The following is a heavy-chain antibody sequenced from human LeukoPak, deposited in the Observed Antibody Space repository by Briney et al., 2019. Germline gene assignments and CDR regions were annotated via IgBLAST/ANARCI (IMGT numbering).Heavy chain of an antibody. CDR1: GFTFSSYA. Sequence: GGPLRLSCAASGFTFSSYAMSWVRQAPGKGLEWVSAINNGRTYYADSVKGRFTISRDNSKNTLYLQMDSLRAEDTAVYYCAKEQVYGDGGKMCFDYWGQGTLVTVSS. CDR3: AKEQVYGDGGKMCFDY. V-gene: IGHV3-23*01. J-gene: IGHJ4*02. CDR2: INNGRT. D-gene: IGHD4-17*01.